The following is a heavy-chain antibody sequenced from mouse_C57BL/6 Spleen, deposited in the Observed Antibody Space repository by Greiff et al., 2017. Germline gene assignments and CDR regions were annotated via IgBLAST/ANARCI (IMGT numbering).Heavy chain of an antibody. CDR2: IDPSDSYT. V-gene: IGHV1-69*01. Sequence: VQLQQPGAELVMPGASVKLSCKASGYTFTSYWMHWVKQRPGQGLEWIGEIDPSDSYTNYNQKFKGKSTLTVDKSSSTAYMQLSSLTSEDSAVYYCATSGTGYFDYWGQGTTLTVSS. CDR3: ATSGTGYFDY. D-gene: IGHD4-1*01. J-gene: IGHJ2*01. CDR1: GYTFTSYW.